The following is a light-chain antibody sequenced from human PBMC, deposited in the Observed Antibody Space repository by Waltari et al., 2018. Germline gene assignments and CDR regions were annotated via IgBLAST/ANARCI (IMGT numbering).Light chain of an antibody. V-gene: IGKV2-28*01. CDR1: QSLLYGNGFNY. CDR3: MQGLQTPYT. Sequence: IEMTQSPLSLPVTPGEPASISCRASQSLLYGNGFNYVDWYLQKPGQSPQLLIYLGSNRASGVSDRFSGSGSGTDFTLKISRVEAGDVGLYYCMQGLQTPYTFGRGTKLEIK. J-gene: IGKJ2*01. CDR2: LGS.